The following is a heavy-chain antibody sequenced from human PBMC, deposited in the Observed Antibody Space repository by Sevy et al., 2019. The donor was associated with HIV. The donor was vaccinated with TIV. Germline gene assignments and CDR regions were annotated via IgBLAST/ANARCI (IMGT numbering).Heavy chain of an antibody. CDR3: AKDIRLRTIAVAGTPDY. D-gene: IGHD6-19*01. CDR1: GFTFSSYA. CDR2: ISGSGGST. V-gene: IGHV3-23*01. Sequence: GGSLRLSCAASGFTFSSYAMSWVRQAPGKGLEWVSAISGSGGSTYYADSVKGPFTISRDNSKITRYLQMNSLRAEDTAVYYRAKDIRLRTIAVAGTPDYWGQGTLVTVSS. J-gene: IGHJ4*02.